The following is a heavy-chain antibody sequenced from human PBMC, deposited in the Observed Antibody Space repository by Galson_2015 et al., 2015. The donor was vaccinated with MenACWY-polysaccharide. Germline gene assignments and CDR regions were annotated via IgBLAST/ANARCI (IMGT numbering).Heavy chain of an antibody. D-gene: IGHD1-26*01. CDR1: GGSISDQNW. Sequence: SETLSLTCAVSGGSISDQNWWSWVRQPPGKGLEWIGEIYHTGITNYNSSLKSRVTISVDKSKNQFSLKLTSVTAADTAVYYCAKYIGGSEAGAHNFDPWGQGTLVTVSS. J-gene: IGHJ5*02. V-gene: IGHV4-4*02. CDR3: AKYIGGSEAGAHNFDP. CDR2: IYHTGIT.